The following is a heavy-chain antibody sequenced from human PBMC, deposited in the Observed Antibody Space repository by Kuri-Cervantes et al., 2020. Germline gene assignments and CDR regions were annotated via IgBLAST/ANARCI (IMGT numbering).Heavy chain of an antibody. V-gene: IGHV1-69*10. J-gene: IGHJ4*02. CDR3: AREHPRYAGGDH. CDR2: ITPFNGNT. Sequence: SVKVSCKASGGTFSSYAISWVRQAPGQGLEWMGGITPFNGNTNYAQKFQDRVTITRDRSMSTAYMELSSLRSEDTAMYYCAREHPRYAGGDHWGQGTLVTVSS. CDR1: GGTFSSYA. D-gene: IGHD2-2*01.